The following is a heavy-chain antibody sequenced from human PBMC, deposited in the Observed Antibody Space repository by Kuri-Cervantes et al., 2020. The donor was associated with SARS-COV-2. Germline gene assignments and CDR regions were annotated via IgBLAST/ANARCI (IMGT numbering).Heavy chain of an antibody. Sequence: SETLSLTWTVAGDSISSSSYYWGWIRQPPGKGLEWIGTIYYSGSTDYNPTLKSRVTISVDTSKNQFSLKLRSVSATDTAVYYCARLFSPWSVVGDYWGQGTLVTVSS. J-gene: IGHJ4*02. D-gene: IGHD1-1*01. CDR2: IYYSGST. CDR3: ARLFSPWSVVGDY. V-gene: IGHV4-39*01. CDR1: GDSISSSSYY.